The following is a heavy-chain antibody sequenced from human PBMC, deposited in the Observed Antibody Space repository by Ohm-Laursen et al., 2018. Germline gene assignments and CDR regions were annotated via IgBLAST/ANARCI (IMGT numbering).Heavy chain of an antibody. J-gene: IGHJ4*02. D-gene: IGHD3-22*01. CDR3: AKAGHYYYDSSGFDY. V-gene: IGHV3-9*01. CDR1: GFTFDDYA. CDR2: ITWNSGTI. Sequence: SLRLSCAASGFTFDDYAMHWVRQAPGKGLEWVSGITWNSGTITYADSVKGRFTISRDNAKNSLYLQMNSLRAEDTALYYCAKAGHYYYDSSGFDYWGQGTLVTVSS.